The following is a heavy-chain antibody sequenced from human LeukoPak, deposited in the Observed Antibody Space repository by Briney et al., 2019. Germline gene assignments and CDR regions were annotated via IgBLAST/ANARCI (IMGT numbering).Heavy chain of an antibody. Sequence: ASVKVSCKASGYTFTGYYMHWVRQAPGQGLEWMGWINTNTGNPTYAQGFSGRFVFSLDTSVSTAYLQISSLKAEDTAVYYCARVFLDFWSGAPTSADYWGQGTLVTVSS. CDR1: GYTFTGYY. CDR3: ARVFLDFWSGAPTSADY. V-gene: IGHV7-4-1*02. D-gene: IGHD3-3*01. CDR2: INTNTGNP. J-gene: IGHJ4*02.